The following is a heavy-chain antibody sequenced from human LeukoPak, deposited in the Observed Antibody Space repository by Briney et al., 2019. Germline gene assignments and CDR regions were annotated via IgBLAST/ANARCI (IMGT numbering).Heavy chain of an antibody. D-gene: IGHD3-3*01. CDR3: ARAPPYYDFWSGYPPYYMDV. Sequence: ASVKVSCKASGYTFTNYGISWVRQAPGQGLEWMGWISAYNGNTNYAQKLQGRVTMTTDTSTSTAYMELRSLRSDDTAVYYCARAPPYYDFWSGYPPYYMDVWGKGTTVTVSS. CDR1: GYTFTNYG. J-gene: IGHJ6*03. CDR2: ISAYNGNT. V-gene: IGHV1-18*01.